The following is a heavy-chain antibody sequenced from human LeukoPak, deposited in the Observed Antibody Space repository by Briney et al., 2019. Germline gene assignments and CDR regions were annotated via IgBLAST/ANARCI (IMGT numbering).Heavy chain of an antibody. J-gene: IGHJ5*02. CDR1: GDSVSSNSAA. D-gene: IGHD6-13*01. CDR3: AISSSWRNWFHP. CDR2: TYYRSKWYN. V-gene: IGHV6-1*01. Sequence: SQTLPLTCAISGDSVSSNSAAGNWITQSPSRRLEWLGRTYYRSKWYNDYAVYVNSRIHIHPDTSKNQFPLQLNSVTPEDTAVYYCAISSSWRNWFHPWGQGTLVPVSS.